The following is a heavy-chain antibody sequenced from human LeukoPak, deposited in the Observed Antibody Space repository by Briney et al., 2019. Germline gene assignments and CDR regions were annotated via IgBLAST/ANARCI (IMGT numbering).Heavy chain of an antibody. D-gene: IGHD3-10*01. CDR2: ISGSGGST. J-gene: IGHJ4*02. Sequence: GGSLRLSCAASGFTFSSYAMSWVRQAPGKGLEWVSAISGSGGSTYYADSVKGRFTISRGNSKNTLYLQMNSLRAEDTAVYYCAKTDLWFGEFYFDYCGQGTLVTVSS. V-gene: IGHV3-23*01. CDR1: GFTFSSYA. CDR3: AKTDLWFGEFYFDY.